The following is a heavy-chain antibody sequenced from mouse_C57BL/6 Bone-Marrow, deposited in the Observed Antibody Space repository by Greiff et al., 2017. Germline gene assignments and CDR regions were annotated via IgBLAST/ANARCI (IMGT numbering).Heavy chain of an antibody. CDR1: GYTFTSYG. CDR2: IYPRSGNT. V-gene: IGHV1-81*01. CDR3: AREGQLRPYYAMDY. D-gene: IGHD3-2*02. Sequence: VKLMESGAELARPGASVKLSCKASGYTFTSYGISWVKQRTGQGLEWIGEIYPRSGNTYYNEKFKGKATLTADKSSSTAYMELRSLTSEDSAGYYCAREGQLRPYYAMDYWGQGTSVTVSS. J-gene: IGHJ4*01.